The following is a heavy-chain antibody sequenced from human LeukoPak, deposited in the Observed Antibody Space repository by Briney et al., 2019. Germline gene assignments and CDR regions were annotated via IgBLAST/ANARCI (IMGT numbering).Heavy chain of an antibody. J-gene: IGHJ4*02. CDR2: IIPIFGTA. Sequence: SVKVSCKASGGTFSSYAISWVRQAPGQGLEWVGGIIPIFGTANYAQKFQGRVTITADESTSTAYMELSSLRSEDTAVYYCARGTAYDSSGYPTGESDYWGQGTLVTVSS. D-gene: IGHD3-22*01. V-gene: IGHV1-69*13. CDR3: ARGTAYDSSGYPTGESDY. CDR1: GGTFSSYA.